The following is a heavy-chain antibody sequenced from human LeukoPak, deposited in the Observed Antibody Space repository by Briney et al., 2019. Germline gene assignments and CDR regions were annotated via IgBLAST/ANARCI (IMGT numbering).Heavy chain of an antibody. CDR1: GFTFSTHA. CDR3: ARAIVGTENFDY. D-gene: IGHD5-12*01. V-gene: IGHV3-30*10. Sequence: PGRSLRLSCAASGFTFSTHAMHWVRHAPGKGLEWVAVVSHDGNTKYYTDSVKGRFTISRDNSKNTLYLQMNGLRTDDTAVYYCARAIVGTENFDYWGQGTLVNVSS. CDR2: VSHDGNTK. J-gene: IGHJ4*02.